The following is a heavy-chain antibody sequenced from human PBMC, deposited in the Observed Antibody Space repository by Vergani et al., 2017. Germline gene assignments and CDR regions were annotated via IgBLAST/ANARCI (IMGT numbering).Heavy chain of an antibody. V-gene: IGHV3-48*03. CDR1: GFTFSSYE. CDR3: AREGVGYCSSTSCPGSMDV. CDR2: ISSSGSTI. J-gene: IGHJ6*03. Sequence: EVQLVESGGGLVQPGGSLRLSCAASGFTFSSYEMNWVRQAPGKGLEWVSYISSSGSTIYYADSVKGRFTISRDNAKNSLYLQMNSLRAEDTAVYYCAREGVGYCSSTSCPGSMDVWGKGP. D-gene: IGHD2-2*01.